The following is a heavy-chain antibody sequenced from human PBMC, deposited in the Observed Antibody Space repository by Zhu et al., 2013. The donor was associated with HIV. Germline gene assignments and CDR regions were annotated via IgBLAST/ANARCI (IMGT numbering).Heavy chain of an antibody. V-gene: IGHV1-69*01. CDR3: ASDYCSGGSCYPRQLSCVY. CDR2: IIPIFGTA. CDR1: GGTFSSYA. Sequence: QVQLVQSGAEVKKPGSSVKVSCKASGGTFSSYAISWVRQAPGQGLEWMGGIIPIFGTANYAQKFQGRVTITADESTSTAYMELSSLRSEDTAVYYCASDYCSGGSCYPRQLSCVYWGQGTLVTVSS. D-gene: IGHD2-15*01. J-gene: IGHJ4*02.